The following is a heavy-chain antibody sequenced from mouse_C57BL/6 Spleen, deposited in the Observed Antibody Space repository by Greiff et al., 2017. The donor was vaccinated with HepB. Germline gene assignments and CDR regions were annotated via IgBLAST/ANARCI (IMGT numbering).Heavy chain of an antibody. CDR3: ARDYGSSGFDY. J-gene: IGHJ2*01. Sequence: QVQLQQLGAELVKPGASVKLSCKASGYTFTSYWMHWVKQRPGRGLEWIGRIDPNSGGTKYNEKFKSKATLTVDKPSSPAYMQLSSLTSEDSAVYYCARDYGSSGFDYWGQGTTLTVSS. V-gene: IGHV1-72*01. D-gene: IGHD1-1*01. CDR2: IDPNSGGT. CDR1: GYTFTSYW.